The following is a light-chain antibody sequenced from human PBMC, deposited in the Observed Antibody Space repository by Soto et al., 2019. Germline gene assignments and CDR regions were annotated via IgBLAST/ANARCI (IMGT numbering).Light chain of an antibody. Sequence: QSALTQPASVSGSPGQSITISCTGTSSDVGGYNYVSWYQQHPGKAPKLMIYEVSSRPSGVSNRFPGSKSGNTASLTISGLQAEDEADYYCSSYTSSSTLVFGGGTKVTVL. CDR3: SSYTSSSTLV. J-gene: IGLJ3*02. CDR1: SSDVGGYNY. V-gene: IGLV2-14*01. CDR2: EVS.